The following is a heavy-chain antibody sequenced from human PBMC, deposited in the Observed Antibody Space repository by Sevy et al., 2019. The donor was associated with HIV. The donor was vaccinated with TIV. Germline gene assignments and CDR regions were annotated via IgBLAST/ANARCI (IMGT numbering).Heavy chain of an antibody. J-gene: IGHJ4*02. CDR3: AARINTMTAF. Sequence: ASVKVSCKVSGYTLSKLSMHWVRQAPGKGLERMGGFDGEVGDTFFAKNFQGRVTMTVDTSTDTWNMDVNSLTSEDTAVYYCAARINTMTAFWGQGTLVTVSS. D-gene: IGHD1-1*01. CDR1: GYTLSKLS. V-gene: IGHV1-24*01. CDR2: FDGEVGDT.